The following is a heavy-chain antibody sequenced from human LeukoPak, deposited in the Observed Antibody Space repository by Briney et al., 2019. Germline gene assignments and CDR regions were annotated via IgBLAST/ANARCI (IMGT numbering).Heavy chain of an antibody. D-gene: IGHD3-22*01. V-gene: IGHV4-39*01. J-gene: IGHJ4*02. Sequence: SETLSPTCTVSGGSISGGRSYWGWIRQPPGKGLEWVGTVFYSGTTYYNPSLKSRVTISVDTSKNQLSLKLSSVTAADTALYYCAVPDYDTSGYHNDFWGQGTLVTVSS. CDR1: GGSISGGRSY. CDR2: VFYSGTT. CDR3: AVPDYDTSGYHNDF.